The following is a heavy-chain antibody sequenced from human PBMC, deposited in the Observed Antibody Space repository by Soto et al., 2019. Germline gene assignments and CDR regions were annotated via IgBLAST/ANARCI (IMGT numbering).Heavy chain of an antibody. Sequence: GGSLRRSCAASGFTFSSYVMHWVRQAPGKGLEWVAVISYDGSNKYYADSVKGRFTISRDNSKNTLYLQMNSLRAEDTAVYYCAKDSEDDFWSGTKLDYWGQGTLVTVSS. V-gene: IGHV3-30*18. D-gene: IGHD3-3*01. CDR3: AKDSEDDFWSGTKLDY. J-gene: IGHJ4*02. CDR2: ISYDGSNK. CDR1: GFTFSSYV.